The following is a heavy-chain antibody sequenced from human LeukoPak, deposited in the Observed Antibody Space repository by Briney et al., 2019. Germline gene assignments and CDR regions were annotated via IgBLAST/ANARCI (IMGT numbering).Heavy chain of an antibody. D-gene: IGHD5-18*01. Sequence: SETLSLTCTVSGGSISSGGYYWSWIRQHPGKGLEWIGYIYYSGSTYYNPSLKTRVTISVDTSKNQFSLKLSSVTAADTDVYYCARGPNTVMAAFDYWGQGTLVTVSS. J-gene: IGHJ4*02. CDR3: ARGPNTVMAAFDY. CDR1: GGSISSGGYY. CDR2: IYYSGST. V-gene: IGHV4-31*03.